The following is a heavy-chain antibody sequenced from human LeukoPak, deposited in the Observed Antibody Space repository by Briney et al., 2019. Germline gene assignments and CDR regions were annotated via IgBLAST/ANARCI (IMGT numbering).Heavy chain of an antibody. V-gene: IGHV3-20*04. J-gene: IGHJ4*02. Sequence: GGSLRLFCAASGFTFDNYGMSWIRQAPGKGLEWVSGINWNGGNTDYADSVKGRFTISRDNAKNSLCLQMNSLRAEDTALYYCARGFDGNFDYWGQGALVTVSP. CDR2: INWNGGNT. CDR1: GFTFDNYG. D-gene: IGHD3-9*01. CDR3: ARGFDGNFDY.